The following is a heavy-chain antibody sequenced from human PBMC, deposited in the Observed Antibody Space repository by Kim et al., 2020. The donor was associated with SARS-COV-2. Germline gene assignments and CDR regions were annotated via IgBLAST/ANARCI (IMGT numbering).Heavy chain of an antibody. CDR1: GFTFSSYD. CDR3: ARESWRTNGMDV. J-gene: IGHJ6*02. V-gene: IGHV3-13*04. CDR2: IGTAGDT. Sequence: GGSLRLSCAASGFTFSSYDMHWVRQATGKGLEWVSAIGTAGDTYYPGSVKGRFTISRENAKNSLYLQMNSLRAGDTAVYYCARESWRTNGMDVWGQGTTVTVSS. D-gene: IGHD5-12*01.